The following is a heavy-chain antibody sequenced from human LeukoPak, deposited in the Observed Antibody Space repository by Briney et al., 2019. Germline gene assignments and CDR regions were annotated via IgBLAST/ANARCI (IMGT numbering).Heavy chain of an antibody. J-gene: IGHJ4*02. CDR3: AKDAPTYIPVTGPEDN. CDR2: ISGSGGST. D-gene: IGHD6-19*01. V-gene: IGHV3-23*01. Sequence: PGGSLRLSCAASGFTFRNFAMSWVRQAPGKGLEWVSVISGSGGSTVYSDSVKGRFTISRDNSKNTLYLQMNSLRAEDTAIYYCAKDAPTYIPVTGPEDNWGQGTLVTVSP. CDR1: GFTFRNFA.